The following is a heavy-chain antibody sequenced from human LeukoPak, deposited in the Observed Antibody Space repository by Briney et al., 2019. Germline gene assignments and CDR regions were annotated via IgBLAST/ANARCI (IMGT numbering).Heavy chain of an antibody. CDR1: GFTFSSYS. V-gene: IGHV3-21*01. D-gene: IGHD6-13*01. Sequence: AGGSLRLSCAASGFTFSSYSMNWVRQAPGKGLEWVSSTSSSSSYIYYADSVKGRFTISRHNAKNSLYLQMNSLRAEDTAVYYCARISSSWHYFDYWGQGTLVTVSS. J-gene: IGHJ4*02. CDR3: ARISSSWHYFDY. CDR2: TSSSSSYI.